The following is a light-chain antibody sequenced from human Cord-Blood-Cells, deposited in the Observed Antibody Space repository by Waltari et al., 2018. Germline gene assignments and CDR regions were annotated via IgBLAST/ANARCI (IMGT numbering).Light chain of an antibody. CDR1: QSVSSSY. V-gene: IGKV3-20*01. J-gene: IGKJ5*01. Sequence: EIVLTQSPGTLSLSPGERATLSCRASQSVSSSYLAWYQQKPGQAPRPLIYGASLRATCIPDRFSGSGSGTDFTLTISRLEPEDFAVYYCQQYGSSPPITFGQGTRLEIK. CDR3: QQYGSSPPIT. CDR2: GAS.